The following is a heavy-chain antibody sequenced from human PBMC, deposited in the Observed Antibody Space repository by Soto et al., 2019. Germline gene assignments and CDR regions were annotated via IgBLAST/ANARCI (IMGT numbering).Heavy chain of an antibody. CDR3: ARDLSPGDDAFDI. D-gene: IGHD3-10*02. J-gene: IGHJ3*02. CDR2: ISSSSSYI. V-gene: IGHV3-21*01. Sequence: GESLKISCAASGFTFSSYSMNWVRQAPGKGLEWVSSISSSSSYIYYADSVKGRFTISRDNAKNSLYLQMNSLRAEDTAVYYCARDLSPGDDAFDIWGQGTMVTVSS. CDR1: GFTFSSYS.